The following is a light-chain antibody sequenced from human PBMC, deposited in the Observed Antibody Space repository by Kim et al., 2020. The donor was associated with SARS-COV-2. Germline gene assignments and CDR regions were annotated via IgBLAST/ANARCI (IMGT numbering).Light chain of an antibody. CDR1: QSVTSHY. Sequence: LPPGESATLSCRASQSVTSHYLAWYQQKPGQAPRLLFYGASSRATGIPDRFSVSGSGTDFTLTISRLEPEDFAVYYCQLYGNSPPFGGGTKVDIK. J-gene: IGKJ4*01. V-gene: IGKV3-20*01. CDR3: QLYGNSPP. CDR2: GAS.